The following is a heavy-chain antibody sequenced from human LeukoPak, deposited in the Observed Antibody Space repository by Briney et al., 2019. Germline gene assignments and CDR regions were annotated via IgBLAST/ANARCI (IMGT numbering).Heavy chain of an antibody. CDR1: GFTFSNAW. CDR2: IKSKTDGGTT. V-gene: IGHV3-15*01. CDR3: ITFSMIVVVITD. J-gene: IGHJ4*02. D-gene: IGHD3-22*01. Sequence: KSGGSLRLSCVPSGFTFSNAWMSWVRQAPGKGLEWVGRIKSKTDGGTTDYAAPVKGRFTISRDDSKNTLYLQMNSLKTEDTAVYYCITFSMIVVVITDWGQGTLVTVSS.